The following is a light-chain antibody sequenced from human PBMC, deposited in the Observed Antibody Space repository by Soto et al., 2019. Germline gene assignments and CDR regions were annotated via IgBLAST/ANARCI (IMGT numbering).Light chain of an antibody. V-gene: IGLV1-44*01. CDR2: YNG. CDR3: ASWDGSLNAML. J-gene: IGLJ3*02. CDR1: SSNIGSNT. Sequence: QSVLSQPPSASGTPGQRVTISCSGRSSNIGSNTVNWYQHLPGAAPNLLIYYNGRRPSGVPDRFSGSKSGTSASLAISGLQSEDEADYYCASWDGSLNAMLFGGGTKLTVL.